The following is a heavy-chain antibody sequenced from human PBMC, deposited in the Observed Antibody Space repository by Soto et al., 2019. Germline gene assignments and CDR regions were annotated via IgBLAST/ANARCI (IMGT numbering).Heavy chain of an antibody. J-gene: IGHJ4*02. Sequence: PGGSLRLSCAASGFTFSSYSMVWVRQAPEKGLEWVSSIGGSSGHIYYADSLKGRFTISRDNAKNSLYLQMNSLRVDDTAVYYCASSNGAASNYFYSWGQGNPVTVSS. CDR3: ASSNGAASNYFYS. V-gene: IGHV3-21*01. CDR1: GFTFSSYS. CDR2: IGGSSGHI. D-gene: IGHD2-8*01.